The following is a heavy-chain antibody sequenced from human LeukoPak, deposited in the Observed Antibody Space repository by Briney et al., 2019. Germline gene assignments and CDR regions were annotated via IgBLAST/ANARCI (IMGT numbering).Heavy chain of an antibody. V-gene: IGHV3-43D*03. CDR2: ISWDGGST. CDR3: AKGNMKSGGDAFDI. CDR1: GFTFDDYA. J-gene: IGHJ3*02. D-gene: IGHD2/OR15-2a*01. Sequence: GGSLRLSCAASGFTFDDYAMHWVRQAPGKGLEWVSRISWDGGSTYYADSVKGRFTISRDNSKNSLYLQMNSLRAEDTALYYCAKGNMKSGGDAFDIWGQGTMVTVSS.